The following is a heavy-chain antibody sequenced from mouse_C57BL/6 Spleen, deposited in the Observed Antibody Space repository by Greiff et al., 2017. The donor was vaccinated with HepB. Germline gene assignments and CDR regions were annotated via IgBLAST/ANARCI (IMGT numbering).Heavy chain of an antibody. CDR1: GYTFTSYG. CDR3: ARKERDYGSSYGYFDV. D-gene: IGHD1-1*01. CDR2: NYPRSGNT. V-gene: IGHV1-81*01. J-gene: IGHJ1*03. Sequence: QVQLQQSGAELARPGASVKLSCKASGYTFTSYGISWVKQRTGQGLEWIGENYPRSGNTYYNEKFKGKATLTADKSSSTAYMELRSLTSEDSAVYFCARKERDYGSSYGYFDVWGTGTTVTVSS.